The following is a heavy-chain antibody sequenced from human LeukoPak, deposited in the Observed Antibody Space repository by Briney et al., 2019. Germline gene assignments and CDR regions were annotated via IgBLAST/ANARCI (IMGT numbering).Heavy chain of an antibody. D-gene: IGHD5-18*01. CDR2: IWYDGSNK. Sequence: PGGSLRLSCAASGFTFSSYGMHWVRQAPGKGLEWVAVIWYDGSNKYYADSVKGRFTISRDNSKNTLYLQMNSLRAEDTAAYYCARASRIQLWLSDYWGQGTLVTVSS. V-gene: IGHV3-33*01. J-gene: IGHJ4*02. CDR1: GFTFSSYG. CDR3: ARASRIQLWLSDY.